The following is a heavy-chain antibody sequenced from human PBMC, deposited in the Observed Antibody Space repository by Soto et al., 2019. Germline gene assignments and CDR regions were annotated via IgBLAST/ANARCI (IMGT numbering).Heavy chain of an antibody. CDR1: GFTFSSYA. D-gene: IGHD1-1*01. CDR3: AKDLLAFTGTTAHDAFDI. CDR2: ISGSGGST. Sequence: GGSLRLSCAASGFTFSSYAMSWVRQAPGKGLEWVSAISGSGGSTYYADSVKGRFTISRDNSKNTLYLQMNSLRAEDTAVYYCAKDLLAFTGTTAHDAFDIWGQGTMVTVSS. V-gene: IGHV3-23*01. J-gene: IGHJ3*02.